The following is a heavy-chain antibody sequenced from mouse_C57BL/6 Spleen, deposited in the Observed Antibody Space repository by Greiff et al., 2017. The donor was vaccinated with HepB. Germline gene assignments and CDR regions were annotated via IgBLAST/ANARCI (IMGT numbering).Heavy chain of an antibody. CDR2: IDPSDSET. CDR1: GYTFTSYW. CDR3: ARGGDYYYYFDY. V-gene: IGHV1-52*01. J-gene: IGHJ2*01. D-gene: IGHD1-1*01. Sequence: QVQLQQPGAELVRPGSSVKLSCKASGYTFTSYWMHWVKQRPIQGLEWIGNIDPSDSETHYNQKFKDKATLTVDKSSSTAYMQLSSLTSEDSAVYYCARGGDYYYYFDYWGQGTTLTVSS.